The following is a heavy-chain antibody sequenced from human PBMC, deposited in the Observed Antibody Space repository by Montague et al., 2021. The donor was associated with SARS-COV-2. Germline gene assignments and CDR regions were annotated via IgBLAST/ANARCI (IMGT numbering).Heavy chain of an antibody. Sequence: SLRLSCAASGFTFSSYAMIWVRQAPGKGLEWVSTISSTSGSTYYADSVKGRFIISRDNSRNTVYMQMNNLRAEDTAVYYCAKGFTYYFASGGYPNYFDPWGQGTLVSVSS. CDR2: ISSTSGST. CDR3: AKGFTYYFASGGYPNYFDP. V-gene: IGHV3-23*01. CDR1: GFTFSSYA. J-gene: IGHJ5*02. D-gene: IGHD3-10*01.